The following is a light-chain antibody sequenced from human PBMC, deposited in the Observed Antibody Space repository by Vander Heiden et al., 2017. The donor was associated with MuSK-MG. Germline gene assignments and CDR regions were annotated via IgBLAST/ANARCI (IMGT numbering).Light chain of an antibody. CDR3: QKYNSWPRTLT. Sequence: DIQMTQSPSSLSASVGDRVTITCRASQGISNYLAWYQQKPGKVPKLLIYAASTLQSGVPSRFSGSGSGTDFTLTISSLQPEDVANYYCQKYNSWPRTLTFGGGTKVEIK. V-gene: IGKV1-27*01. CDR2: AAS. J-gene: IGKJ4*01. CDR1: QGISNY.